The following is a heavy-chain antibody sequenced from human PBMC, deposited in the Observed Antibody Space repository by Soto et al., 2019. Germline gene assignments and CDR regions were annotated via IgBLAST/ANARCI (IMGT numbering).Heavy chain of an antibody. Sequence: QVQLVESGGGVVQPGRSLRLSCAASGFTFSSYGMHWVRQAPGKGLEWVAVISYDGSNKYYADSVKGRFTISRDNSKNTLYLQMNSLRAEDTAVYYCAKETGGDSSGWYWEDAFDIWGQGTMFTVSS. CDR2: ISYDGSNK. V-gene: IGHV3-30*18. J-gene: IGHJ3*02. CDR1: GFTFSSYG. D-gene: IGHD6-19*01. CDR3: AKETGGDSSGWYWEDAFDI.